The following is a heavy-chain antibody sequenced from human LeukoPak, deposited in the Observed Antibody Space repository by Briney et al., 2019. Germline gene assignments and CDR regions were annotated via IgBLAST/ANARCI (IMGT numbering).Heavy chain of an antibody. CDR3: AREYLAARPTGGPFDY. CDR1: GGSISSNSYY. J-gene: IGHJ4*02. Sequence: PSETLSLTCTVSGGSISSNSYYWVWIRQPPGKGLEWIGSIYYSGRTYYNPSLKSRVTMSVDTSKNQFSLKLSSVTAADTAVYYCAREYLAARPTGGPFDYWGQGTLVTVSS. CDR2: IYYSGRT. V-gene: IGHV4-39*07. D-gene: IGHD6-6*01.